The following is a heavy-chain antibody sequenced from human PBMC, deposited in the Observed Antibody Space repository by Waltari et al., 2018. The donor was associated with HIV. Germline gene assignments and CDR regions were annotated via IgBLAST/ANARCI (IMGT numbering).Heavy chain of an antibody. CDR3: ARLMGTSFGMVIYYSYGMDV. CDR1: GFSFSSDA. V-gene: IGHV3-23*01. J-gene: IGHJ6*02. CDR2: ISGSGDSR. D-gene: IGHD3-3*01. Sequence: EVKLLESGGGLVQPGGSLRRSCEASGFSFSSDAMSWVRQAPGKGLEWVSGISGSGDSRYYADSVKGRFSISRDNSKNTLSLQMNSLRAEDTAVYYCARLMGTSFGMVIYYSYGMDVWGQGTTVTVSS.